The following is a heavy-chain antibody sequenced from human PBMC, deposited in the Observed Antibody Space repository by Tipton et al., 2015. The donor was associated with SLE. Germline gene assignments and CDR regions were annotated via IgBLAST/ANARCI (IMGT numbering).Heavy chain of an antibody. J-gene: IGHJ4*02. Sequence: TLSLTCTVSGGSISSSSYYWGWIRQPPGKGLGWIGSIYYSGSNYYNPSPKSRVTISVDTSKNQFSLKLSSVTAADTAVYYCASSSGDRIYYFDYWGQGTLVTVSS. CDR1: GGSISSSSYY. CDR2: IYYSGSN. D-gene: IGHD1-26*01. V-gene: IGHV4-39*07. CDR3: ASSSGDRIYYFDY.